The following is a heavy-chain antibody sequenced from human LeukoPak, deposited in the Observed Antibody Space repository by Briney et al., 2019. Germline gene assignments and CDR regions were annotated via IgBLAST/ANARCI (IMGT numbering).Heavy chain of an antibody. CDR3: ARHGSTDYFDY. D-gene: IGHD2-2*03. Sequence: PSETLSLICAVSGGSISSTTSYWGWIRQPPGKGLEWIGRIYYSGSTFYNPSLKSRVTISVDTSKSQLSLRLSSVTAADTAVYYCARHGSTDYFDYWGQGTLVTVSS. CDR2: IYYSGST. CDR1: GGSISSTTSY. V-gene: IGHV4-39*01. J-gene: IGHJ4*02.